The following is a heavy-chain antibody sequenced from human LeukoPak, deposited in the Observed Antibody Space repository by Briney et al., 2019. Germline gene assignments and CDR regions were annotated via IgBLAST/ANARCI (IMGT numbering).Heavy chain of an antibody. V-gene: IGHV4-38-2*02. D-gene: IGHD6-13*01. J-gene: IGHJ5*02. CDR2: IYHSGST. CDR3: ARASRAAAGNWFDP. Sequence: SETLSLTCTVSGYSISSGYYWGWIRQPPGKGLEWIGSIYHSGSTYYNPSLKSRVTISVDTSKNQFSLKLSPVTAADTAVYYCARASRAAAGNWFDPWGQGTLVTVSS. CDR1: GYSISSGYY.